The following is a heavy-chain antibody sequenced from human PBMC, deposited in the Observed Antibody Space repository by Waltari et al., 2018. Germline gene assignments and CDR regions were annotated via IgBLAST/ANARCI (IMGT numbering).Heavy chain of an antibody. Sequence: QVQLQQWGAGLLTPSETLSLPCPVYGGSFSGYYWSWIRLPPGTGLEWMGEINHTGRTNYNPSLKSRVTISVDTSKNQFSLKLSSVTAADTAVYYCAIDRYSSSWGDAFDIWGQGTMVTVSS. CDR3: AIDRYSSSWGDAFDI. J-gene: IGHJ3*02. D-gene: IGHD6-13*01. CDR2: INHTGRT. CDR1: GGSFSGYY. V-gene: IGHV4-34*01.